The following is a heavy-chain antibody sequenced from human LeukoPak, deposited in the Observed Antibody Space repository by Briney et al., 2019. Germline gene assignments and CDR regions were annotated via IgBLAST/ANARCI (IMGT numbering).Heavy chain of an antibody. D-gene: IGHD5-18*01. CDR2: ISTYNGNT. J-gene: IGHJ6*03. CDR3: ARARTGSNLTWIQLWWDYYYYMDV. CDR1: GYTFTSYG. Sequence: GASVKVSCKASGYTFTSYGISWVRQAPGQGLEWMGWISTYNGNTNYAQKLQGRVTMTTDTSTSTAYMELRSLRSDDTAVYYCARARTGSNLTWIQLWWDYYYYMDVWGKGTTVTVSS. V-gene: IGHV1-18*01.